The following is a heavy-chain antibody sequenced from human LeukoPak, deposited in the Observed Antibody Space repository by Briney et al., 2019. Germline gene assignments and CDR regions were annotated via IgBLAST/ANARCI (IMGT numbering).Heavy chain of an antibody. CDR1: GFTFSSYE. V-gene: IGHV3-48*03. CDR3: ARDRSYYDSSGYYYQPGDY. D-gene: IGHD3-22*01. J-gene: IGHJ4*02. CDR2: ISSSGSTI. Sequence: GGSLRLSCAAYGFTFSSYEMNWVRQAPGKGLEWVSYISSSGSTIYYADSVKGRFTISRDNAKNSLYLQMNSLRAEDTAVYYCARDRSYYDSSGYYYQPGDYWGQGTLVTVSS.